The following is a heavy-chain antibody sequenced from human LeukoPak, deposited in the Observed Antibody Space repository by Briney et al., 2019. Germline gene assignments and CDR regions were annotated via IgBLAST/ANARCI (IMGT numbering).Heavy chain of an antibody. Sequence: SETLTLTCAVYGESFSNYYWNWIRQTPGKGPEWIGDINQSGSTNYNPSLKSRVTISVDRSNNQFSLKVSSVTAADTAVYYCASGRPMLRGVIFDFWGQGTLVTVSS. V-gene: IGHV4-34*01. CDR1: GESFSNYY. J-gene: IGHJ4*02. CDR3: ASGRPMLRGVIFDF. CDR2: INQSGST. D-gene: IGHD3-10*01.